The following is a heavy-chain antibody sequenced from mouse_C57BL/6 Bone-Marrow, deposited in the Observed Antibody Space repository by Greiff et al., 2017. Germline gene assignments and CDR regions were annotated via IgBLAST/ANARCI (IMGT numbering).Heavy chain of an antibody. J-gene: IGHJ3*01. V-gene: IGHV14-4*01. CDR2: IDPENGDT. D-gene: IGHD2-4*01. CDR1: GFNIKDDY. Sequence: VQLQQSGAELVRPGASVKLSCTASGFNIKDDYMHWVKQRPEQGLEWIGWIDPENGDTEYASKFQGKATITADTSSNTAYLQLSSLTSEDTAVYYCTTGDYDMGLAYWGQGTLVTVSA. CDR3: TTGDYDMGLAY.